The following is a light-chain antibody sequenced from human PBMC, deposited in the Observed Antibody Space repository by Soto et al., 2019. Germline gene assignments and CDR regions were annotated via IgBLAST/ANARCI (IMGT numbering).Light chain of an antibody. Sequence: DIQMTQSPSTLSAFVGDRVTITCRASQNINNWLAWYQQKPRKAPKLLIFDASSLESGVPSRFSGSGSGTEFTLTISSLQPDDFATYYCQHYNSYSEAFGQGTKVDIK. V-gene: IGKV1-5*01. CDR2: DAS. CDR3: QHYNSYSEA. CDR1: QNINNW. J-gene: IGKJ1*01.